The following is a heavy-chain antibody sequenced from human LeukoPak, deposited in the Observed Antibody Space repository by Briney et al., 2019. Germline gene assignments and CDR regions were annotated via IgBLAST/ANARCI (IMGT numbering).Heavy chain of an antibody. V-gene: IGHV3-23*01. D-gene: IGHD6-19*01. J-gene: IGHJ4*02. CDR1: GFTFNNYE. Sequence: GGSLRLSCAASGFTFNNYEMSWFRQAPGKGLEWVSAINGGGETTNYADSVKGRFTTSRDNGKNTLYLQVNSLRAQDSALYYCAKAWGQQWPFAGFYDFWGQGTLITVSS. CDR3: AKAWGQQWPFAGFYDF. CDR2: INGGGETT.